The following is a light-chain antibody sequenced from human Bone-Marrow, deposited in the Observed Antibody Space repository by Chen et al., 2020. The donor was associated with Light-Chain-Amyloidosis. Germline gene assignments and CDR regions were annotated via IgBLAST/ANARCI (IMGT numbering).Light chain of an antibody. Sequence: QSVLTQPPSVSGAPGQRATSSCTGSRSNIGAPYDVHWYQQLPGTAPKLLIYGNNNRHSGVPDRFSGSKSGSSASLAITGLRADDEADYYCQSYDTRLRGSVFGGGTRLTVL. CDR2: GNN. J-gene: IGLJ2*01. V-gene: IGLV1-40*01. CDR3: QSYDTRLRGSV. CDR1: RSNIGAPYD.